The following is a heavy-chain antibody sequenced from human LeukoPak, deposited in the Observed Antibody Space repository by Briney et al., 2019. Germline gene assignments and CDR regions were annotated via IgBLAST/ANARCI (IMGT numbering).Heavy chain of an antibody. J-gene: IGHJ4*02. CDR1: GYTFTGYY. CDR2: INPNSGGT. V-gene: IGHV1-2*02. Sequence: ASVTVSCKASGYTFTGYYMHWVRRAPGQGLEWMGWINPNSGGTNYVQKFQGRVNMTRDTSISTAYMELSRLRSDDTAVYYCARERTLTSSYDYWGQGTLVAVCS. D-gene: IGHD5-12*01. CDR3: ARERTLTSSYDY.